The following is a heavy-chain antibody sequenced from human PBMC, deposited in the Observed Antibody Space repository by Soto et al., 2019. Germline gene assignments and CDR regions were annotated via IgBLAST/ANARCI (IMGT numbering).Heavy chain of an antibody. V-gene: IGHV3-23*01. CDR2: ISGSGGST. D-gene: IGHD5-12*01. Sequence: EVQLLESGGGLVQPGGSLRLSCAASGFTFSSYAMTWVRQAPGKGLEWVSAISGSGGSTYYADSVKGRFTLSRDNSKNPPDLQMNSVRAEDTAGYYGAKDGYSGCDPHDFDYWGQGTLVTVSS. CDR1: GFTFSSYA. CDR3: AKDGYSGCDPHDFDY. J-gene: IGHJ4*02.